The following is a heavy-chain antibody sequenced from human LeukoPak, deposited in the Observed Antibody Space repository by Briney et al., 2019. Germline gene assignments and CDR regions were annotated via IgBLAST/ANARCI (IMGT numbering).Heavy chain of an antibody. V-gene: IGHV4-39*07. J-gene: IGHJ4*02. CDR1: GGSISSSSYY. D-gene: IGHD6-13*01. Sequence: KPSETLSLTCTVSGGSISSSSYYWGWIRQPPGKGLEWIGSIYYSGSTYYNPSLKSRVTISVDTSKNQFSLKLSSVTAADTAVYYCASLGVSIAAAGTFDYWGQGTLVTVSS. CDR2: IYYSGST. CDR3: ASLGVSIAAAGTFDY.